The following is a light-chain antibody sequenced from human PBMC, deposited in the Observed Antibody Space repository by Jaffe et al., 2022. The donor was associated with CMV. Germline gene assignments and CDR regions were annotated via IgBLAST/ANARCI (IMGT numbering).Light chain of an antibody. CDR3: QAWDTSLYV. J-gene: IGLJ1*01. V-gene: IGLV3-1*01. CDR2: QDT. CDR1: KLGDKY. Sequence: SFELTQPPSVSVSPGQTASITCSGDKLGDKYVCWYQQKPGQSPVLVIYQDTKRPSGIPERFSGSTSGDTATLTISGTQAMDEADYYCQAWDTSLYVFGTGTTVTVL.